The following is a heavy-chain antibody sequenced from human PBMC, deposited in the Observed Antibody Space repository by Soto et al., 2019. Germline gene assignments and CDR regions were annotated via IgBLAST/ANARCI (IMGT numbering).Heavy chain of an antibody. CDR2: ISAYNGNT. V-gene: IGHV1-18*01. D-gene: IGHD4-17*01. Sequence: ASVKVSCKASGYTFTSYGISWVRQAPGQGLEWMGWISAYNGNTNYAQKLQGRVTMTTDTSTSTAYMELRSLRSDDTAVYYCARDMGATVTTNYYYYGMDVWGQGTTITVSS. CDR1: GYTFTSYG. CDR3: ARDMGATVTTNYYYYGMDV. J-gene: IGHJ6*02.